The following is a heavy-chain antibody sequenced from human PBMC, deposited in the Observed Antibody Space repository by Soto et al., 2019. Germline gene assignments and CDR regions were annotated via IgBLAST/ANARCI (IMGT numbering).Heavy chain of an antibody. V-gene: IGHV3-11*01. Sequence: GSLRLSCAAAGLTLSDYYMCRIRQAPGEGLEWVSYISSSGSTIYYADSVKGRFTISRDNAKNSLYLQMNSLRAEDTAVYYCVSHKSAVDAFDIWGQGTMGTVSS. CDR3: VSHKSAVDAFDI. D-gene: IGHD6-19*01. CDR2: ISSSGSTI. J-gene: IGHJ3*02. CDR1: GLTLSDYY.